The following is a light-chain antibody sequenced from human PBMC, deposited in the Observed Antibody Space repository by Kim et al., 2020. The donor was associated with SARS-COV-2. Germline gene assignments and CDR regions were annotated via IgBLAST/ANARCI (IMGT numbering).Light chain of an antibody. V-gene: IGLV4-69*01. Sequence: QLVLTQSPSASASLGASVKLTWTLSSGHSSYAISWHQHQPDKGPRYLMKLNSDGSHSKGNGIPDRFSGSSSGAERYLTISRLQAEGEADYYCQTWGTGFVVFGGGTQLTVL. J-gene: IGLJ2*01. CDR1: SGHSSYA. CDR2: LNSDGSH. CDR3: QTWGTGFVV.